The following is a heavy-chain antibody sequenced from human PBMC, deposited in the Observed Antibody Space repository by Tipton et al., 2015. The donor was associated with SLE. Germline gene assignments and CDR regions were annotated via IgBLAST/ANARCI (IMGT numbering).Heavy chain of an antibody. CDR3: AGPIRQDGFDI. CDR2: IYYSGST. Sequence: TLSLTCTVSGGSMSSSGYYWGWIRQPLRMGLEWIATIYYSGSTYYNPSLKSRVTISVDMSKNQFFLNLSSVTAADTAVYYCAGPIRQDGFDIWGQGTMVTVSS. CDR1: GGSMSSSGYY. D-gene: IGHD2-21*01. V-gene: IGHV4-39*07. J-gene: IGHJ3*02.